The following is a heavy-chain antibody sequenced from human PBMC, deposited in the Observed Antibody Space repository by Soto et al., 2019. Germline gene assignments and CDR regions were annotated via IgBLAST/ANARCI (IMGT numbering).Heavy chain of an antibody. CDR2: INSDGSHT. CDR3: AGGMAGLDV. Sequence: EVQLVESGGGLVQPGGSLRLSCAASGLSFNSNWMHWVRQVPGKGLVWLARINSDGSHTIYLDSVKGRFTISRDNAKSKVFLQMDSLRDEDTGVYYCAGGMAGLDVWGQGTTVTVSS. CDR1: GLSFNSNW. J-gene: IGHJ6*02. V-gene: IGHV3-74*01.